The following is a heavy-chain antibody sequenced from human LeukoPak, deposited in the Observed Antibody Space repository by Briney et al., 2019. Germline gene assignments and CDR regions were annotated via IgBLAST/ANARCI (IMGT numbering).Heavy chain of an antibody. D-gene: IGHD2/OR15-2a*01. V-gene: IGHV3-74*01. CDR1: GFTLSNYW. CDR2: IRGDGSDA. Sequence: GGSLRLSCAASGFTLSNYWMHWGRQVPGRGLIWVSRIRGDGSDARYAESVKGRFTISRDNAENTLYLQMNSLREEDTAIYYCARDWFHAIDYWGQGTLVTVSS. J-gene: IGHJ4*02. CDR3: ARDWFHAIDY.